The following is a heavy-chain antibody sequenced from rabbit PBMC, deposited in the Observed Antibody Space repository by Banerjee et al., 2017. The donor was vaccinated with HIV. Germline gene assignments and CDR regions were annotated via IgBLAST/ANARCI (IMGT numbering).Heavy chain of an antibody. CDR1: GFTFSSYV. CDR2: IITDDSA. Sequence: QEQLEESGGDLVKPEGSLTLSCKASGFTFSSYVITWVRQAPGKGLEWIGWIITDDSAYYASWVNGRFTISSDNAQNTVDLQMNSLTAADTATYFCARDLTGVTGWNFNLRGPGTLVTVS. CDR3: ARDLTGVTGWNFNL. J-gene: IGHJ4*01. D-gene: IGHD7-1*01. V-gene: IGHV1S8*01.